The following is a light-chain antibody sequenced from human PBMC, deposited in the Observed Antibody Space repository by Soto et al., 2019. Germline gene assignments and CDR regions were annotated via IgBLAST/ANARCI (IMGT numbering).Light chain of an antibody. V-gene: IGLV2-14*03. CDR2: DVS. J-gene: IGLJ1*01. CDR1: SSDVCGYNY. CDR3: CSYTTSNTRQIV. Sequence: QSTLTESVSGSACPALTITISCTGTSSDVCGYNYVSWYQHHPDKAPKLMIYDVSNRPSGVSNRFSGSKSGNTASLTISGLQPEDEADYYCCSYTTSNTRQIVFGTGTKVTVL.